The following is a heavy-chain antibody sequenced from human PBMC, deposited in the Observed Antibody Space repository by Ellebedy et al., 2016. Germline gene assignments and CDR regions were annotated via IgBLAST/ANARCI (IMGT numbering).Heavy chain of an antibody. CDR2: MHPNSGGT. D-gene: IGHD5-24*01. Sequence: ASVKVSXKASGYTFTSYGITWVRQAPGQGLEWMGWMHPNSGGTNSAQRFQGRVTMTRDTSTSTAFMELSSLRSDDTAVYFCARGRGDGNKSGVYHDYYFMDVWGKGTTVTVSS. V-gene: IGHV1-2*02. CDR3: ARGRGDGNKSGVYHDYYFMDV. CDR1: GYTFTSYG. J-gene: IGHJ6*03.